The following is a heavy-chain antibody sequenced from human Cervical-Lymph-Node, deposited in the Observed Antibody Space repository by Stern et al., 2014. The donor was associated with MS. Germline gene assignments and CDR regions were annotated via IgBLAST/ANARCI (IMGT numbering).Heavy chain of an antibody. CDR1: GYSFTNYW. CDR2: IYPGDSDT. D-gene: IGHD6-19*01. J-gene: IGHJ4*02. V-gene: IGHV5-51*01. Sequence: QLVQSGAEVKKPGESLKISCKGSGYSFTNYWIGWVRQLPGKGLEWMGIIYPGDSDTRYSPSFQGQVTISADKSIRTASLQWSSLKASDTAMYYCARHCAKREQCAFDYWGQGTLVTVSS. CDR3: ARHCAKREQCAFDY.